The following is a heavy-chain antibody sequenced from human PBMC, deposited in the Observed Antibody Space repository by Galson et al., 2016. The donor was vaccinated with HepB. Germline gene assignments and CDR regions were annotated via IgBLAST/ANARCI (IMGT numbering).Heavy chain of an antibody. J-gene: IGHJ6*02. CDR1: GFTVTTDY. CDR2: LYPGGST. V-gene: IGHV3-53*01. CDR3: ARERRDSSMIRGIYFYAMDV. D-gene: IGHD3-10*01. Sequence: SLRLSCAASGFTVTTDYMNWVRQAPGKGLEWVSILYPGGSTYYADSVKGRFSVSRDTSTNTFYLQMYSLRADDPAVYFCARERRDSSMIRGIYFYAMDVWGQGTTVIVSS.